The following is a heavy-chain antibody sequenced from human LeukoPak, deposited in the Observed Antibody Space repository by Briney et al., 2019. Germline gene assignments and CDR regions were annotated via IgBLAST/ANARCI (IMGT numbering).Heavy chain of an antibody. D-gene: IGHD2-21*02. CDR3: ARDGLRRPPTPYCGGDCPLDY. V-gene: IGHV3-48*03. CDR2: ISSSGSTI. J-gene: IGHJ4*02. Sequence: GGSLRLSCAASGFTFSSYEMNWVRQAPGKGLEWVSYISSSGSTIYYADSVKGRFTISRDNAKNSLYLQMNSLRVEDTAMYYCARDGLRRPPTPYCGGDCPLDYWGQGTLVSVSS. CDR1: GFTFSSYE.